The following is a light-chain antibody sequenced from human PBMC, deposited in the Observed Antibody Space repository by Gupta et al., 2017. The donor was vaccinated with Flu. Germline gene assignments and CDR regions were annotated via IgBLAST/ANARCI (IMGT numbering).Light chain of an antibody. Sequence: EIVMTQSPATLPVSPGESATLSCRASQSVSINLAWYQHKPGPAPRLLIYGATTRATGTPARLSGSGSGTELTITISCRQSEDFAVKYCQHKNNWPQLFGRGTKVEIK. J-gene: IGKJ4*01. CDR1: QSVSIN. CDR2: GAT. CDR3: QHKNNWPQL. V-gene: IGKV3-15*01.